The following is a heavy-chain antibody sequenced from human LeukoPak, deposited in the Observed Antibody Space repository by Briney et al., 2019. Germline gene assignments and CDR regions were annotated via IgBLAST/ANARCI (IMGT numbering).Heavy chain of an antibody. CDR3: AREGQDAFDI. J-gene: IGHJ3*02. CDR2: IYHSGST. V-gene: IGHV4-30-2*01. CDR1: GGSISSGGYS. Sequence: SETLSLTCAVSGGSISSGGYSWSWIQQPPGKGLEWIGYIYHSGSTYYNPSLKSRVTISVDRSKNQFSLKLSSVTAADTAVYFCAREGQDAFDIWGQGTMVTVSS.